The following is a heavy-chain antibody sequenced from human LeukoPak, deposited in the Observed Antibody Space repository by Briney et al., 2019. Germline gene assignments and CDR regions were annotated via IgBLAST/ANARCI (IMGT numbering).Heavy chain of an antibody. D-gene: IGHD3-22*01. CDR2: IYYSGTT. Sequence: SETLSLTCAVSGYSISSGYYWGWLRQPPGKGLEWIGSIYYSGTTYYNPSLKSRVTISLDTSKNQFSLQLTSVTAADTAVYYCAKLVDDSGYYFNWYFDLWGRGTLVTVSS. CDR1: GYSISSGYY. V-gene: IGHV4-38-2*01. CDR3: AKLVDDSGYYFNWYFDL. J-gene: IGHJ2*01.